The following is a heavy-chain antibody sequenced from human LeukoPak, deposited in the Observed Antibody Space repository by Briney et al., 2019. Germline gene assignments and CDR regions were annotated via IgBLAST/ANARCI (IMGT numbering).Heavy chain of an antibody. D-gene: IGHD5-18*01. CDR2: ISSSNRFI. CDR1: GFTFNSYS. Sequence: GGSLRLSCAASGFTFNSYSMNWFRQAPAQGLEWVSSISSSNRFIYYADSVKGRFTISRDNAKNSLYLQMTSLRDADTAVYYCASSRGYKNGYRALELPPSPVDWGQGPLVTVSS. J-gene: IGHJ4*02. CDR3: ASSRGYKNGYRALELPPSPVD. V-gene: IGHV3-21*01.